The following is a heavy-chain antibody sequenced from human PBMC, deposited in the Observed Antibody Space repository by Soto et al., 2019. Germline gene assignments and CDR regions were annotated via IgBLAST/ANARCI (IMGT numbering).Heavy chain of an antibody. CDR3: ARVGQQYTYDYYYYIDV. CDR1: GFTFSSYW. D-gene: IGHD6-13*01. V-gene: IGHV3-7*01. Sequence: EVQLVESGGGLVQPGGSLRRSCAATGFTFSSYWMSWVRQAPGKGLEWVANIKQDGSEKYYVDSVKGRFTISRDNAKNSLYLQMKSLRAEDTAVYYCARVGQQYTYDYYYYIDVWGKGTTVTVSS. CDR2: IKQDGSEK. J-gene: IGHJ6*03.